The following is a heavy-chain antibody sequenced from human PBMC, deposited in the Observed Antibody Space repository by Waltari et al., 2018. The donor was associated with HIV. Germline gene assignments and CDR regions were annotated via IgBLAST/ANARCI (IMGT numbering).Heavy chain of an antibody. CDR1: GGSFSGYS. Sequence: QVQLQQWGAGLLKPSETLSLPCAVYGGSFSGYSWSWIRQPPGKGLEWIGESNHSGSTNYHPSLKSRVPLSVDPSKTQFSRKLSSVTAADTAVYYCARYPRNDAFDIWGQGTMVTVSS. V-gene: IGHV4-34*01. CDR2: SNHSGST. J-gene: IGHJ3*02. CDR3: ARYPRNDAFDI.